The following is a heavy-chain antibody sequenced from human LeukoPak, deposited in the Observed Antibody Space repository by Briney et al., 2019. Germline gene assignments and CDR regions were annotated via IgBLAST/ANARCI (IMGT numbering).Heavy chain of an antibody. Sequence: SETLSLTCTVSGGSINSSSYYWGWIRQPPGKGLEWIGSIYYSGSTYYNPSLKSRVTISVDTSKNQFSLKLSSVTAADTAVYYCARHGTAVWFGELLSLNWFDPWGQGTLVTVSS. D-gene: IGHD3-10*01. J-gene: IGHJ5*02. CDR1: GGSINSSSYY. CDR3: ARHGTAVWFGELLSLNWFDP. V-gene: IGHV4-39*01. CDR2: IYYSGST.